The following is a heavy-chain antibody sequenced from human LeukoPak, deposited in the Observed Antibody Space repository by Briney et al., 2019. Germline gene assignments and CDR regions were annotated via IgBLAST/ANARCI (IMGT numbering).Heavy chain of an antibody. D-gene: IGHD4-11*01. V-gene: IGHV3-30*02. Sequence: PGGSLRLSCAASRFTLSSYGMHWVRQAPGKGLEWVAFIRYDGSNKYYADSVKGRFTISRDNSKNTLYLQMNSLRAEDTAVYYCAKDSGTVTGYFDYWGQGTLVTVSS. J-gene: IGHJ4*02. CDR2: IRYDGSNK. CDR3: AKDSGTVTGYFDY. CDR1: RFTLSSYG.